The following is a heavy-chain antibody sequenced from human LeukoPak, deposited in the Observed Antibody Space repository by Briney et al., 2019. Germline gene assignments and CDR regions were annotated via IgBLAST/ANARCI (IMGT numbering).Heavy chain of an antibody. CDR2: IIPILGIA. J-gene: IGHJ4*02. D-gene: IGHD1-26*01. CDR3: ARAPSGSPIDY. Sequence: GASVTVSCTASGYTFTIYGISCVRQAPGQGLEWMGRIIPILGIANYAQKFQGRVTITADKSTSTAYMELSSLRSEDTAVYYCARAPSGSPIDYWGQGTLVTVSS. V-gene: IGHV1-69*04. CDR1: GYTFTIYG.